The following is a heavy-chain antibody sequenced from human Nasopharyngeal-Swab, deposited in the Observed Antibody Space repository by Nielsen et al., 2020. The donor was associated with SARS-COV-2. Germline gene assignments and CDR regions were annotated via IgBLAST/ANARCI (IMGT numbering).Heavy chain of an antibody. Sequence: GGSLRLSCAASGFTFSNFRMNWVRQAPGKGLEWVSCISSNSDTKYYADSVKGRFTISRDNAKNTLYLQMNSLRAEDTAVYYCARHDYGENYWGQGTLVTVSS. CDR3: ARHDYGENY. CDR1: GFTFSNFR. V-gene: IGHV3-48*04. J-gene: IGHJ4*02. CDR2: ISSNSDTK. D-gene: IGHD4-17*01.